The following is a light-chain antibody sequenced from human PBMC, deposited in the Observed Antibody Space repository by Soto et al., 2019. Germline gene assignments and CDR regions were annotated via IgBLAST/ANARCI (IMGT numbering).Light chain of an antibody. CDR2: DAS. V-gene: IGKV1-33*01. J-gene: IGKJ2*01. Sequence: DIQMTQSPSSLSASVGDSVTITCQASQDISNYLNWYQQKPGKAPKLLIYDASNLETGVPSRFSGSGSGTDFTFTISSLQPEDIAAHYCQQYDNLPRYTFGQGTKLEI. CDR1: QDISNY. CDR3: QQYDNLPRYT.